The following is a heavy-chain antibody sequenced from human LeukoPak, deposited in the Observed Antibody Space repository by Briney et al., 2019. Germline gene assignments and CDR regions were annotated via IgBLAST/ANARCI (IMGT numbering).Heavy chain of an antibody. V-gene: IGHV4-38-2*01. J-gene: IGHJ4*02. CDR1: GYSISSGYY. D-gene: IGHD5-12*01. CDR3: ARVPSRGGYEYYFDY. CDR2: IYHSGST. Sequence: SETLSLTCAVSGYSISSGYYWGWIRQPPGKGLEWIGSIYHSGSTYYNPSLKSRVTISVDTSKNQFSLKLSSVTAADTAVYCCARVPSRGGYEYYFDYWGQGTLVTVSS.